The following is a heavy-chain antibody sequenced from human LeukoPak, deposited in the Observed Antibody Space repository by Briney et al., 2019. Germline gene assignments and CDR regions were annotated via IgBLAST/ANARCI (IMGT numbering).Heavy chain of an antibody. CDR3: ARGDSYSSGWYYFDY. J-gene: IGHJ4*02. CDR2: INHSGST. D-gene: IGHD6-19*01. V-gene: IGHV4-34*01. CDR1: GGSFSGYY. Sequence: SETLSLTCAVYGGSFSGYYWSWIRQPPGKGLEWIGEINHSGSTNYNPSLKGRVTISVDTSKNQFSLKLSSVTAADTAVYHCARGDSYSSGWYYFDYWGQGTLVTVSS.